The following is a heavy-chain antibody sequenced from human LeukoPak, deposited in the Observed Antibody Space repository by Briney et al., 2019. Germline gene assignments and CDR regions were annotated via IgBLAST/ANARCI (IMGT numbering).Heavy chain of an antibody. CDR2: IYYSWST. CDR1: GGSISSYY. CDR3: ARHPLYSSAWTRSYYFDY. J-gene: IGHJ4*02. D-gene: IGHD6-19*01. V-gene: IGHV4-59*01. Sequence: SETLSLTCTVSGGSISSYYWSWIRPPPGKGLGWIGYIYYSWSTNYNPSLKSRVTISVDTSKNQFSLKLSSVTAADTAVYYCARHPLYSSAWTRSYYFDYWGQGTLVTVSS.